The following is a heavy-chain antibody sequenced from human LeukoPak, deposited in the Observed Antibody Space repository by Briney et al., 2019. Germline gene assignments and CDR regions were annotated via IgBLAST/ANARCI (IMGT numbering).Heavy chain of an antibody. CDR1: GYSISSGYY. CDR3: ARDSLSAVAGDNWFDP. J-gene: IGHJ5*02. Sequence: PSETLSLTCTVSGYSISSGYYWGWIRQPPGKGLEWIGSIYHSGSTYYNPSLKSRVTISVDTSKNQFSLKLSSVTAADTAVYYCARDSLSAVAGDNWFDPWGQETLVTVSS. CDR2: IYHSGST. D-gene: IGHD6-19*01. V-gene: IGHV4-38-2*02.